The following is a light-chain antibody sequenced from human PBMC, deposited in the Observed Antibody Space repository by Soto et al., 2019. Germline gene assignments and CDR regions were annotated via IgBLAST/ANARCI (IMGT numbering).Light chain of an antibody. CDR2: EVS. J-gene: IGLJ3*02. CDR3: SSNTTSRTQWV. Sequence: QSALTQPASVSGSPGQSITISCTGTSSDVGGYNYVSWYQQHPGKAPKLMIYEVSNRPSGVSNRFSGSKSGNTASLTISGLQAEDEADYYCSSNTTSRTQWVFGGGTKVTVL. V-gene: IGLV2-14*01. CDR1: SSDVGGYNY.